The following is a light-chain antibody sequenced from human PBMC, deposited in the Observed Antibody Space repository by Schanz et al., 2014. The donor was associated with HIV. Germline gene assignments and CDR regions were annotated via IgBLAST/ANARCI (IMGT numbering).Light chain of an antibody. Sequence: QSALTQPASASGSPGQSVTISCTGTSSDVGGYNYVSWYQQHPGKAPKLMIYEVSNRPSGVSNRFSGSKSGNTASLTVSGLQAEDEADYYCSSYAGNNYYVFGTGTKVTVL. V-gene: IGLV2-8*01. CDR3: SSYAGNNYYV. J-gene: IGLJ1*01. CDR1: SSDVGGYNY. CDR2: EVS.